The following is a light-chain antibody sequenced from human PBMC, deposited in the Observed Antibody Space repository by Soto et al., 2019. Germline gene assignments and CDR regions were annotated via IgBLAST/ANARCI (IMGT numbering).Light chain of an antibody. CDR1: SSNIGAPYD. CDR2: ANT. Sequence: QSVLTQPPSVSGAPGQRVTISCTGSSSNIGAPYDVHWYQQLPGTAPKLLIYANTNRPSGVPDRFSGSKSGTSASLAITGLQAEDEADYYCQSYDSSLSDSGVFGGGTKLTVL. CDR3: QSYDSSLSDSGV. J-gene: IGLJ2*01. V-gene: IGLV1-40*01.